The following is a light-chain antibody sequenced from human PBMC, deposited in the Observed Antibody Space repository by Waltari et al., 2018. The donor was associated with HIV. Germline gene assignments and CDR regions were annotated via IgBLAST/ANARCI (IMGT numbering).Light chain of an antibody. J-gene: IGLJ1*01. V-gene: IGLV2-23*02. Sequence: QSALTQPASVSGSPGQSITISCTGTSSDVASYNLVSWYQHHPGKAPKVMIYAVTKRPSGVSYRFSGSKSGNTSSLTISVLQAEDEAYYYCCSYAGTSTYVFGTGTKVTVL. CDR2: AVT. CDR3: CSYAGTSTYV. CDR1: SSDVASYNL.